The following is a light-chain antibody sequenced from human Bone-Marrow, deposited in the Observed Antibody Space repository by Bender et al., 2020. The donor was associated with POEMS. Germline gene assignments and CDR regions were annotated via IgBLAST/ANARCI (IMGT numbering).Light chain of an antibody. CDR1: SSDVGGSNY. J-gene: IGLJ3*02. CDR2: EVT. Sequence: QSALTQPPSASGSPGQSVTISCTGTSSDVGGSNYVSWYQQHPGKAPKLMIFEVTKRPSGVSDRFSGSKSGNTASLTISGLQSEDEADYYCQTWGSGLGVFGGGTKLTVL. CDR3: QTWGSGLGV. V-gene: IGLV2-8*01.